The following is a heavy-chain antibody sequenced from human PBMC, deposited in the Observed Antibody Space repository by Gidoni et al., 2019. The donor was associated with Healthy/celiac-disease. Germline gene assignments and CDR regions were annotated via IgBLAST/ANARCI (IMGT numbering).Heavy chain of an antibody. D-gene: IGHD2-2*02. J-gene: IGHJ6*02. V-gene: IGHV3-23*01. CDR1: GFTFSSYA. CDR2: ISGIGGSP. Sequence: EVQLLESGGCLVQPGGSLRPSWSASGFTFSSYALRVFRQAPGKGLEWVSAISGIGGSPNYADSVKGRFTNSRDNSKNTLYLEMNSLRAEDTAVYYCAGGFVVVPAAIPDLREYYYYGMDVWGQGTTVTVSS. CDR3: AGGFVVVPAAIPDLREYYYYGMDV.